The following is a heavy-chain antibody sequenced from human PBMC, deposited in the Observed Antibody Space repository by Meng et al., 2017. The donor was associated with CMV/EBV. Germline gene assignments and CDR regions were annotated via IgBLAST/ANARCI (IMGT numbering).Heavy chain of an antibody. D-gene: IGHD5-24*01. Sequence: GESLKISCAASGFTFDDYGMSWVRQAPGQGLEWVSGINWNGGSTGYADSVKGRFTISRDNAKNSLYLQMNSLRAEDTALYYCARRSIEGRRWLQLPHFDYWGQGTLVTVSS. CDR1: GFTFDDYG. J-gene: IGHJ4*02. CDR2: INWNGGST. CDR3: ARRSIEGRRWLQLPHFDY. V-gene: IGHV3-20*04.